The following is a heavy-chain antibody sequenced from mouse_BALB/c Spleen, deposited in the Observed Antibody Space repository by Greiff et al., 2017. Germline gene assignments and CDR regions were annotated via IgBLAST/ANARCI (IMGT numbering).Heavy chain of an antibody. CDR3: ARVPNYSRGYFDY. J-gene: IGHJ2*01. D-gene: IGHD1-1*02. V-gene: IGHV2-2*02. CDR1: GFSLTSYG. Sequence: VKLMESGPGLVQPSQSLSITCTVSGFSLTSYGVHWVRQSPGKGLEWLGVIWSGGSTDYNAAFISRLSISKDNSKSQVFFKMNSLQANDTAIYYCARVPNYSRGYFDYWGQGTTLTVSS. CDR2: IWSGGST.